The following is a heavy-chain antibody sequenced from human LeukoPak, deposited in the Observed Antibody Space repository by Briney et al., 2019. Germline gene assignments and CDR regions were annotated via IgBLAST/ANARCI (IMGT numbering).Heavy chain of an antibody. Sequence: SETLSLTCTVSGGSISSSSYYWGWIRQPPGKGLEWIGSIYYSGSTNYNPSLKSRVTISVDTSKNQFSLKLSSVTAADTAVYYCARGKYCSGGSCYTDFDYWGQGTLVTVSS. CDR3: ARGKYCSGGSCYTDFDY. V-gene: IGHV4-39*07. CDR2: IYYSGST. D-gene: IGHD2-15*01. J-gene: IGHJ4*02. CDR1: GGSISSSSYY.